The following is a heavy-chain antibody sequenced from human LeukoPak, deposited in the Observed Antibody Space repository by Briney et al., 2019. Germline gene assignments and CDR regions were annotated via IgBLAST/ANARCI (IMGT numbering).Heavy chain of an antibody. Sequence: PGGSLRLSCAASGFTFSSYWMSWVRQAPGKGLEWVANIKQDGSENYYVDSVKGRFTISRDNAKNSLYLQMNSLRAEDTAVYYCARVGLYYYDSSGYYSDYWGQGTLVTVSS. D-gene: IGHD3-22*01. CDR2: IKQDGSEN. V-gene: IGHV3-7*01. CDR1: GFTFSSYW. CDR3: ARVGLYYYDSSGYYSDY. J-gene: IGHJ4*02.